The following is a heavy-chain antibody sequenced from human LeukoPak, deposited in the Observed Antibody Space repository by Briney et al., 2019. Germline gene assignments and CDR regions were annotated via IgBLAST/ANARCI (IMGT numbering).Heavy chain of an antibody. Sequence: SETLSLTCTVSGGSISSYYWSWIRQPPGKGLEWIGYIYYRGSTNYNPSLKSRVTISIDTSKNQFSLKLSSVTAAGTAVYYCARDLRVGGSSGWYAFDIWGKGTMVTVSS. CDR1: GGSISSYY. V-gene: IGHV4-59*01. J-gene: IGHJ3*02. CDR2: IYYRGST. CDR3: ARDLRVGGSSGWYAFDI. D-gene: IGHD6-19*01.